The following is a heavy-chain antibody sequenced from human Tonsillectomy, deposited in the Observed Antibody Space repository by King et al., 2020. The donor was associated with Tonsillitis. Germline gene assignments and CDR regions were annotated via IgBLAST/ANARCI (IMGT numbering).Heavy chain of an antibody. V-gene: IGHV4-39*01. D-gene: IGHD5-24*01. CDR1: GGSISSSSYY. CDR2: IYYSGST. CDR3: ARHEGATPAFDY. Sequence: LQLQESGPGLVEPSETLSLTCTVSGGSISSSSYYWGWIRQPPGKGLEWIGSIYYSGSTYYNPSLKSRVTISVDTSKNQFSLKLSSVTAADTAVYYCARHEGATPAFDYWGQGTLVTVSS. J-gene: IGHJ4*02.